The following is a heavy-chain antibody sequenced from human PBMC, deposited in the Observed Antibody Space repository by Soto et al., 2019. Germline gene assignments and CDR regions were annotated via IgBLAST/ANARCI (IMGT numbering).Heavy chain of an antibody. CDR2: ISYNGDKK. V-gene: IGHV3-30*18. D-gene: IGHD6-6*01. Sequence: PGGSLRLSCATSGFTFSSYGMYWVRQAPGKGLEWVTFISYNGDKKYYADSVKGRFTISRDNSKNTVYLEMNSLRANDTAVYYCAKDRTVAARNFDYWGQGTQVTVSS. CDR3: AKDRTVAARNFDY. CDR1: GFTFSSYG. J-gene: IGHJ4*02.